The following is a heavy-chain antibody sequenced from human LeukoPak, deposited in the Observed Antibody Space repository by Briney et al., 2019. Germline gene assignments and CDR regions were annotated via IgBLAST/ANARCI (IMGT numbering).Heavy chain of an antibody. CDR2: INHSGST. V-gene: IGHV4-34*01. D-gene: IGHD3-16*02. CDR3: ASSPLYKVWGSYRYLGDYFDY. CDR1: GGSFSGYY. Sequence: SETLSLTCAVYGGSFSGYYWSWIRQPPGKGLEWIGEINHSGSTNYNPSLKSRVTISVDTSGNQFSLKLSSVTAADTAVYYCASSPLYKVWGSYRYLGDYFDYWGQGTLVTVSS. J-gene: IGHJ4*02.